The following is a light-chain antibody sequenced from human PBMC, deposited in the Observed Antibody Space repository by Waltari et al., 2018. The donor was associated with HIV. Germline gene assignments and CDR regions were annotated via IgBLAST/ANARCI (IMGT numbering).Light chain of an antibody. CDR3: ATWDSSLSAVV. CDR2: DNR. CDR1: NSNIGNNY. V-gene: IGLV1-51*01. J-gene: IGLJ2*01. Sequence: QSVLTQPPSVSAAPGQKVTISCSGSNSNIGNNYVSWYQHLPGPAPKLLINDNRNRPSWIPDRFSGSKSGTSATLGITGLQTGDEGDYYCATWDSSLSAVVFGGGTKLTVL.